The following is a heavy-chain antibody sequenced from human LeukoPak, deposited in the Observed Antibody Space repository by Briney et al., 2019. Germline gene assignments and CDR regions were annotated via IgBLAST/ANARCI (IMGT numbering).Heavy chain of an antibody. Sequence: GGSLRLSCAASGFTFNNYAMSWVRRAPGKGLEWFSAISVSGGTTNHADSVKGRFTISRDISKNTLYLQMNSLRAEDTAVYYCAKDNGFGEFQYYYYGVDVWGQGTTVTVSS. CDR3: AKDNGFGEFQYYYYGVDV. CDR2: ISVSGGTT. D-gene: IGHD3-10*01. CDR1: GFTFNNYA. V-gene: IGHV3-23*01. J-gene: IGHJ6*02.